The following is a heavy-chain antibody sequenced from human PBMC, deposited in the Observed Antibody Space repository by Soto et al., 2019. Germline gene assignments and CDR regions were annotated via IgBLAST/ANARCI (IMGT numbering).Heavy chain of an antibody. CDR3: AHFDWFIDY. D-gene: IGHD3-9*01. Sequence: GGSLRLSCAASGFTFSSYAMSWVRQAPGKGREWVSAISGSGASTYYADSVKGRFTISRDNSKNTLYLQMNSLRAEDTAVYYCAHFDWFIDYWGQGTLVTVSS. CDR1: GFTFSSYA. CDR2: ISGSGAST. J-gene: IGHJ4*02. V-gene: IGHV3-23*01.